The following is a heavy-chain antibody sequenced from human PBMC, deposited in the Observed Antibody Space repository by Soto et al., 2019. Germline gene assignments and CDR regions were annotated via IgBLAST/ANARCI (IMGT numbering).Heavy chain of an antibody. J-gene: IGHJ1*01. V-gene: IGHV3-74*01. Sequence: PXGSLRLSCAASGFTFSSYWMHGVRQAPGKGLVWVSRINSDGSSTSYADSVKGRFTISRDNAKNTLYLQMNSLRAEDTAVYYCARGPRGAEYFQHWGQGTLVTVPS. CDR3: ARGPRGAEYFQH. CDR2: INSDGSST. CDR1: GFTFSSYW.